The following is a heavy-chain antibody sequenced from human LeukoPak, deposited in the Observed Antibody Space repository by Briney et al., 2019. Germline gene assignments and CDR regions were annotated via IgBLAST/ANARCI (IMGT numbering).Heavy chain of an antibody. V-gene: IGHV3-23*01. CDR3: AQGRLGYSYGAFDH. CDR2: ISGSGGST. D-gene: IGHD5-18*01. J-gene: IGHJ4*02. Sequence: PGGSLRLSCTASGFTFGDYAMSWFRQAPGKGLEWVSVISGSGGSTNFADSVKGRFTSSRDNSKNTLYLQMHSLRVEDTAVYYCAQGRLGYSYGAFDHWGQGTLVTVSS. CDR1: GFTFGDYA.